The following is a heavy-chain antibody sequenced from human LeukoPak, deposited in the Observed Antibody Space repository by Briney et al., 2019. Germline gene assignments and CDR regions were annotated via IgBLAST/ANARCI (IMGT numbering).Heavy chain of an antibody. Sequence: SETLSLTCTVSGGSISSYYWSWVRQPAGKGLERIGRIYTSGSTNYNPSLKSRVTMSVDTSKNQFSLKLSSVTAADTAVYYCARGGSSSAYYYYYMDVWGKGTTVTVSS. V-gene: IGHV4-4*07. CDR3: ARGGSSSAYYYYYMDV. J-gene: IGHJ6*03. CDR1: GGSISSYY. D-gene: IGHD6-6*01. CDR2: IYTSGST.